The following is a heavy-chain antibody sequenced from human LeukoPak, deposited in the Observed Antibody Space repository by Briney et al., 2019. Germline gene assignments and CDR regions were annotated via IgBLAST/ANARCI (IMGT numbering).Heavy chain of an antibody. D-gene: IGHD3-10*01. V-gene: IGHV4-59*08. CDR1: GDSPTSHF. CDR2: VFHSGTT. J-gene: IGHJ3*02. Sequence: PSETLSLTCNVSGDSPTSHFWSWIRQTPGKGLEWIGYVFHSGTTNYSPSLKSRVTISLDTSKKQFYLRLASVTAADTAVYYCARRIATVTDAFDIWGRGTMVSVSS. CDR3: ARRIATVTDAFDI.